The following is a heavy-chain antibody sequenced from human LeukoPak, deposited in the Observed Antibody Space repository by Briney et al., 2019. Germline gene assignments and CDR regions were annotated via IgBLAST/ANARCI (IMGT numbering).Heavy chain of an antibody. D-gene: IGHD3-3*01. CDR1: AFTFSTYA. J-gene: IGHJ4*02. CDR2: ISSNGGST. CDR3: ARAVDFWSGYDY. V-gene: IGHV3-64*01. Sequence: GGSLRLSRAASAFTFSTYATHSVRQAPGKGLEYVSAISSNGGSTYYANSVKGRFTISRDNSKNTLYLQMGSLRAEDMAVYYCARAVDFWSGYDYWGQGTLVTVSS.